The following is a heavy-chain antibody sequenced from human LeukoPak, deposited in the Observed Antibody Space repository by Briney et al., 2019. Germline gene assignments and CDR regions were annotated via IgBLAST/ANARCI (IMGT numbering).Heavy chain of an antibody. J-gene: IGHJ4*02. CDR2: INHSGST. Sequence: SETLSPTCAVYGGSFSGYYWSWIRQPPGKGLEWIGEINHSGSTNYNPSLKSRVTISVDTSKNQFSLKLSSVTAADTAVYYCARGTTYYYGSGSYYNDYWGQGTLVTVSS. CDR3: ARGTTYYYGSGSYYNDY. V-gene: IGHV4-34*01. CDR1: GGSFSGYY. D-gene: IGHD3-10*01.